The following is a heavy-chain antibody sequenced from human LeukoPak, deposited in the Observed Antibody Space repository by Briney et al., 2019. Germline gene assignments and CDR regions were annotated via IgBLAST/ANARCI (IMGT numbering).Heavy chain of an antibody. D-gene: IGHD1-26*01. Sequence: PGGSLRLSCAASGFTFSSYGMHWVRQAPGKGLEWVAVISYDGSNKYYADSVKGRFTISRDNSKNTLYLQMNSLRAEDTAVYYCAKVLYSGSYDWYFDLWGRGTLVTVSS. V-gene: IGHV3-30*18. CDR2: ISYDGSNK. CDR3: AKVLYSGSYDWYFDL. CDR1: GFTFSSYG. J-gene: IGHJ2*01.